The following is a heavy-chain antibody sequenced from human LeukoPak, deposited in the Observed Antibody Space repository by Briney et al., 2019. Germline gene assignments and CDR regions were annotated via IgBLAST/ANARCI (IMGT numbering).Heavy chain of an antibody. Sequence: ASVKVSCKASGYTLTSYGISWVRQAPGQGLEWMGWISGYNGNTNYEQRVQGRVTMTTDTSTNTAYMELRSLRSDDTAVYYCARDLGSNFYYALDYWGQGTLVTVSS. CDR1: GYTLTSYG. CDR2: ISGYNGNT. D-gene: IGHD2/OR15-2a*01. CDR3: ARDLGSNFYYALDY. V-gene: IGHV1-18*01. J-gene: IGHJ4*02.